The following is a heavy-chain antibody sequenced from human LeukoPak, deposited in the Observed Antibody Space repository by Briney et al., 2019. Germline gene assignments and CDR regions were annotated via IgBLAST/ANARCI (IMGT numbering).Heavy chain of an antibody. CDR3: ATSYDFWSGYYS. V-gene: IGHV1-69*04. J-gene: IGHJ5*02. CDR2: IIPILGIA. Sequence: SVKVSCKASGGTFSSYAISWVRQAPGQGLEWMGRIIPILGIANYAQKFQGRVTITADKSTSTAYMELSSLRSEDTAVYYCATSYDFWSGYYSWGQGTLVTVSS. D-gene: IGHD3-3*01. CDR1: GGTFSSYA.